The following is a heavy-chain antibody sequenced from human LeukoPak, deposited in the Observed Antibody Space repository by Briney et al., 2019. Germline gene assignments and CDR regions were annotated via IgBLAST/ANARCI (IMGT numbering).Heavy chain of an antibody. CDR3: ACGGTRDGY. D-gene: IGHD3-16*01. Sequence: PGGSLRLSCAASGFTFSSYSMNWVRQAPGKGLEWVAVISYDGSNKYYADSVKGRFTISRDNSKNTLYLQMNSLRAEDTAVYYCACGGTRDGYWGQGTLVTVSS. V-gene: IGHV3-30*03. J-gene: IGHJ4*02. CDR1: GFTFSSYS. CDR2: ISYDGSNK.